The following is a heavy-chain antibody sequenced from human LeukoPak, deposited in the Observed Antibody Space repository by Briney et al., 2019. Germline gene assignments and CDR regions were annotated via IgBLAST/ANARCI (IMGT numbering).Heavy chain of an antibody. J-gene: IGHJ4*02. CDR2: IYYGGTT. Sequence: SETLSLNCAVSGGSIGSSGYYWGWIRQPPGRGLEWIGSIYYGGTTYYNPSLKSRVTISVDTSKNQFSLKLSSVTAADTAVYYCARPLSSSSGYFDCWGQGTLVTVSS. V-gene: IGHV4-39*01. CDR1: GGSIGSSGYY. CDR3: ARPLSSSSGYFDC. D-gene: IGHD6-6*01.